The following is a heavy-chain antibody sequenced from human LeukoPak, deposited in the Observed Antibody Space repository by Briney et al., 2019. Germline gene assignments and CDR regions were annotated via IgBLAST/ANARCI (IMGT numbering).Heavy chain of an antibody. CDR2: IYYSGST. J-gene: IGHJ4*02. V-gene: IGHV4-59*08. Sequence: SETLFLTCTVSGGSISSYYWSWIRQPPGKGLEWIGYIYYSGSTNYNPSPKSRVTISVDTSKNQFSLKLSSVTAADTAVYYCARHKDWEYYFDYWGQGTLVTVSS. D-gene: IGHD3/OR15-3a*01. CDR3: ARHKDWEYYFDY. CDR1: GGSISSYY.